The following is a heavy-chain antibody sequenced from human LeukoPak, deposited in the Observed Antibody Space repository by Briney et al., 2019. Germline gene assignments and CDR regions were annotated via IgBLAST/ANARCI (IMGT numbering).Heavy chain of an antibody. J-gene: IGHJ4*02. D-gene: IGHD6-13*01. CDR1: GFSLSTSGVG. CDR2: IYWNDVK. V-gene: IGHV2-5*01. CDR3: APALRPDSSTWPRPFDY. Sequence: SGPTLVKPTQTLTLTCTFSGFSLSTSGVGVGWIRQPPGKALEWLALIYWNDVKRYSPSLKSRLTITKDTSKNRVVLTMTNMDPVDTATYYCAPALRPDSSTWPRPFDYWGQGTLVTVSS.